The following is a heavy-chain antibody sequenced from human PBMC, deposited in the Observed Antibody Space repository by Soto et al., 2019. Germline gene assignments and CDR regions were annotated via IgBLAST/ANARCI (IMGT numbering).Heavy chain of an antibody. CDR3: ARPYSSGWYPTTYGMDV. D-gene: IGHD6-19*01. CDR1: GFTFSSYG. J-gene: IGHJ6*02. Sequence: SLKLSCAASGFTFSSYGMHWVRQAPGKGLEWVAVIWYDGSNKYYADSVKGRFTISRDNSKNTLYLQMNSLRAEDTAVYYCARPYSSGWYPTTYGMDVWGQGTTVTVSS. V-gene: IGHV3-33*01. CDR2: IWYDGSNK.